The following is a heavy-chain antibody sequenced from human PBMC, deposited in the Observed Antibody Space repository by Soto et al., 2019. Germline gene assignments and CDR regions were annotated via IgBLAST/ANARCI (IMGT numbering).Heavy chain of an antibody. V-gene: IGHV3-30*18. CDR1: GFTFSSYG. CDR2: ISYDGSNK. Sequence: QVQLVESGGGVVQPGRSLRLSCAASGFTFSSYGMHWVRQAPGKGLEWVAVISYDGSNKYYADSVKGRFTISRDNSKNTLYLQMNSLRAEDTAVYYCAKEYYDYFDYWVQGTLVSVSS. CDR3: AKEYYDYFDY. J-gene: IGHJ4*02. D-gene: IGHD5-12*01.